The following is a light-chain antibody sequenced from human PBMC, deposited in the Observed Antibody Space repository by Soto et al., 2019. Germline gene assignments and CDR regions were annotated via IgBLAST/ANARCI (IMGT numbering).Light chain of an antibody. Sequence: EIVMTQSPDSPAVSLGERATISCKSSQSVLYSSDNKSYLAWYQQKPGQPPKLLISWASTRESGVPERFNGSGSGTDFTLTVSRLQAEDVAVYYCQQYFSFPTFGGGTKVEIK. CDR2: WAS. CDR1: QSVLYSSDNKSY. V-gene: IGKV4-1*01. J-gene: IGKJ4*01. CDR3: QQYFSFPT.